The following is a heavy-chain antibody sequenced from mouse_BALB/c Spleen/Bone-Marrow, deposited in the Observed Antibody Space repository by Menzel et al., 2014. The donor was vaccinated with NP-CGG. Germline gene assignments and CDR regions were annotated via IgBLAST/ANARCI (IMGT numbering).Heavy chain of an antibody. CDR3: TRGGTTAFDY. V-gene: IGHV1S22*01. CDR1: GYTFTSYW. Sequence: LQQSGSELVRPGASVKLSCKASGYTFTSYWMHWVKQRHGQGLEWIGNIYPGSGSTNYDEKFKSKGTLTVDTSSSTAYMHLSSLTSEDSAVYHCTRGGTTAFDYWGQGTTLTVSS. CDR2: IYPGSGST. D-gene: IGHD1-2*01. J-gene: IGHJ2*01.